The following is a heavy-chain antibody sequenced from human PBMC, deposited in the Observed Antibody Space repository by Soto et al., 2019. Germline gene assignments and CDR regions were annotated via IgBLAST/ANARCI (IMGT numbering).Heavy chain of an antibody. D-gene: IGHD6-13*01. Sequence: SETLSLTCTVSGGFVSSGSYYWSWIRQPPGKGLEWIGYIYYSGSTNYNPSLKSRVTISVDTSKNQFSLKLSSVTAADTAVYYCARDRSSSWYGFGWFDPWGQGTLVTVSS. CDR3: ARDRSSSWYGFGWFDP. CDR1: GGFVSSGSYY. CDR2: IYYSGST. V-gene: IGHV4-61*01. J-gene: IGHJ5*02.